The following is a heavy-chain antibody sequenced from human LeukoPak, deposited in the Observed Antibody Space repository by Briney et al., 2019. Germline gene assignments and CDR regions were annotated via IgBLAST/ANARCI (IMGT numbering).Heavy chain of an antibody. Sequence: GGSLRLSCAASGFTFSRYTVIWVRQAPGKGLEWVPSISSSGSYISYADSVKGRFTISRDNAKNSLYLQMNSLRAEDTAVYYCARFDGAAQEYYYYYMDVWGKGTTVTVSS. J-gene: IGHJ6*03. CDR1: GFTFSRYT. V-gene: IGHV3-21*01. CDR3: ARFDGAAQEYYYYYMDV. D-gene: IGHD2-15*01. CDR2: ISSSGSYI.